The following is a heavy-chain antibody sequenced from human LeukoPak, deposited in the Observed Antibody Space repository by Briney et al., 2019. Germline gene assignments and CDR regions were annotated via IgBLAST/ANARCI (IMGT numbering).Heavy chain of an antibody. CDR1: GFTFSNYW. D-gene: IGHD3-10*01. CDR3: ARKPDYYGADY. Sequence: GGSLRLSCAASGFTFSNYWMHWVRQVPGKGLVWVSRIKGDGGSPTYADSVKGRFTIPRDNAKHTLYLQMNSLRAEDTAVYYCARKPDYYGADYWGQGTLVTVSS. J-gene: IGHJ4*02. CDR2: IKGDGGSP. V-gene: IGHV3-74*01.